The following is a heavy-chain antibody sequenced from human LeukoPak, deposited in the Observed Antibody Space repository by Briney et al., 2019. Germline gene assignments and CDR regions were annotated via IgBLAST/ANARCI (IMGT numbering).Heavy chain of an antibody. CDR1: GFTFNTYA. J-gene: IGHJ4*02. D-gene: IGHD5-12*01. V-gene: IGHV3-23*01. CDR2: IGGGGGT. Sequence: GGSLRLSCAASGFTFNTYAMSWVRQAPGKGLEWVSSIGGGGGTYYADSLKDRFTISRDNSKNTLYLQMNSLRAEDTAVYYCAKGNSGYNSGYYYHFFDYWGQGTLVTVSS. CDR3: AKGNSGYNSGYYYHFFDY.